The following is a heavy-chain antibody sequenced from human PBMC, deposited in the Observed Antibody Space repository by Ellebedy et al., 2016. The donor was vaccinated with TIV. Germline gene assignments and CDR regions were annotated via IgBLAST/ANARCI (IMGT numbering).Heavy chain of an antibody. D-gene: IGHD3-10*01. V-gene: IGHV3-23*01. CDR1: GFTFSSYA. CDR3: AKELVRGVITTYYYYGMDV. CDR2: ISGSGGST. J-gene: IGHJ6*02. Sequence: GESLKISCAASGFTFSSYAMSWVRQAPGKGLEWVSTISGSGGSTYYAASVKGRFTISRDNSKNTLYLQMNSLRAEDTAVYYCAKELVRGVITTYYYYGMDVWGQGTTVTVSS.